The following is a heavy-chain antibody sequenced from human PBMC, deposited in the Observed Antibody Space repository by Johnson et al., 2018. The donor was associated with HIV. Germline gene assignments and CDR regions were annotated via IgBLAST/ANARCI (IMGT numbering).Heavy chain of an antibody. CDR2: ISYDGSNK. V-gene: IGHV3-30-3*01. Sequence: QVQLVESGGGVVQPGRSLRLSCAASGFTFSSYAMHWVRQAPGKGLEWVAVISYDGSNKYYADSVKGRFTISRDNSKNTLYLQMNSLRAEDTAVYYCARIGRPYYYSSGSYSHDAFDIWGQGTMVTVSS. J-gene: IGHJ3*02. D-gene: IGHD3-10*01. CDR1: GFTFSSYA. CDR3: ARIGRPYYYSSGSYSHDAFDI.